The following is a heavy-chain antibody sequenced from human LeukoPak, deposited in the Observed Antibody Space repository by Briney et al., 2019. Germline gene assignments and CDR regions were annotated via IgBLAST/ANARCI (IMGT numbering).Heavy chain of an antibody. CDR2: IYTSGST. J-gene: IGHJ3*02. V-gene: IGHV4-61*02. CDR3: ARDKGRPVTTGIDAFDI. D-gene: IGHD4-17*01. CDR1: GGSISSGSYY. Sequence: PSETLSLTCTVSGGSISSGSYYWSWIRQPAGKGLEWIGRIYTSGSTNYNPSLKSRVTISVDTSKNQFSLKLSSVTAADTAVYYCARDKGRPVTTGIDAFDIWGQGTMVTVSS.